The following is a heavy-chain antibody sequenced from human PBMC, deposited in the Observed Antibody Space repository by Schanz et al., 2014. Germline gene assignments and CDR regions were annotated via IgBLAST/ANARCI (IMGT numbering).Heavy chain of an antibody. CDR2: ISPNSGDT. CDR3: ARENKDYDSILNKFFHYGLDL. D-gene: IGHD3-3*02. V-gene: IGHV1-2*06. Sequence: QVQLVQSGAEVKKLGASVKVSCKASGYTFTDYYMHWVRQAPGQGLEWMGRISPNSGDTHSAQKFQGRVTMTWDRSISTANMELSRLRSDDTAVYYCARENKDYDSILNKFFHYGLDLWGQGTTVTVSS. CDR1: GYTFTDYY. J-gene: IGHJ6*02.